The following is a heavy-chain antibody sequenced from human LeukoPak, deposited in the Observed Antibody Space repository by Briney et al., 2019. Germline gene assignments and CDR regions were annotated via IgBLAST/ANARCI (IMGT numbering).Heavy chain of an antibody. CDR2: VYNTGST. J-gene: IGHJ3*02. CDR1: GGSISNYY. D-gene: IGHD3-10*01. CDR3: ARQKPGSYAFDI. Sequence: KPSETLSLTCTVSGGSISNYYWSWIRQPPGKGLEWIGNVYNTGSTNYNPSLKSRVNISVDTSKNQFSLGLSSVTAADTAMYYCARQKPGSYAFDIWGQGTMVTVSS. V-gene: IGHV4-59*08.